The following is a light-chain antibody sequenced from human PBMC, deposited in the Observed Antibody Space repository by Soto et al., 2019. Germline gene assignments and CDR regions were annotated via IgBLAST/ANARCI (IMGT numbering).Light chain of an antibody. Sequence: DIQMTQSPPKVYESXGARVTITXXASQTINTWLAWYQQRPGQAPKLLIYKASTLESGVPSRLSGSGSGTEFTLTISSLQPDDSATYYCQQYETSPLTFGQGTRLEIK. CDR2: KAS. V-gene: IGKV1-5*03. CDR3: QQYETSPLT. J-gene: IGKJ5*01. CDR1: QTINTW.